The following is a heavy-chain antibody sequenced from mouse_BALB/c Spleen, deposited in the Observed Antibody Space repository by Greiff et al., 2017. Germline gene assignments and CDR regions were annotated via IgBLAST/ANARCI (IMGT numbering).Heavy chain of an antibody. Sequence: VQLQQSGAELARPGASVKLSCKASGYTFTSYWMQWVKQRPGQGLEWIGAIYPGDGDTRYTQKFKGKATLTADKSSSTAYMQLSSLASEDSAVSYSARAFPIGSGSRPLYAMDYWGQGTSVTVSS. J-gene: IGHJ4*01. CDR2: IYPGDGDT. D-gene: IGHD4-1*01. CDR1: GYTFTSYW. V-gene: IGHV1-87*01. CDR3: ARAFPIGSGSRPLYAMDY.